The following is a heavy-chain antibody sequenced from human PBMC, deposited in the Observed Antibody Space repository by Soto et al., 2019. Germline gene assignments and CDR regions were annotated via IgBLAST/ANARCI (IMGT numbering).Heavy chain of an antibody. Sequence: GGSLRLSCAASGFNFSSYAMRWVRQAPGKGLEWVSAISGSGGSTYYADSVKGRFTISRDNSKNTLYLQMNSLRAEDTAVYYCTATDNYDILTGYSQGVDPWGQGTLVTVSS. CDR2: ISGSGGST. CDR1: GFNFSSYA. D-gene: IGHD3-9*01. V-gene: IGHV3-23*01. J-gene: IGHJ5*02. CDR3: TATDNYDILTGYSQGVDP.